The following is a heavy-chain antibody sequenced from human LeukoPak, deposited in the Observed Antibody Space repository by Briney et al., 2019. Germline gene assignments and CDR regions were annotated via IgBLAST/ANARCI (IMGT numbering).Heavy chain of an antibody. V-gene: IGHV1-2*02. CDR3: ARDLEMATINYYYYMDV. CDR1: GYTFTGYY. Sequence: ASVKVSCKASGYTFTGYYMHWVRQAPGQGLEWMGWINPNSGGTNYAQKFQGRVTMTRDTSISTAYMELSRLRSDDTAVYYCARDLEMATINYYYYMDVWGKGTTVTVSS. J-gene: IGHJ6*03. D-gene: IGHD5-24*01. CDR2: INPNSGGT.